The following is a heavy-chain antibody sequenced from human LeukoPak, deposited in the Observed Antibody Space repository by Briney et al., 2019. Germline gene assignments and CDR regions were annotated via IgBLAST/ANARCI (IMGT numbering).Heavy chain of an antibody. J-gene: IGHJ6*02. CDR3: ASFYGGIYYYYGMDV. CDR1: GYTFTGYY. CDR2: INPNSGGT. Sequence: ASVKVSCKASGYTFTGYYMHWVRQAPGQGLEWMGRINPNSGGTNYAQKFRGRVTMTRDTSISTAYMELSRLRSDDTAVYYCASFYGGIYYYYGMDVWGQGTTVTVSS. D-gene: IGHD4-23*01. V-gene: IGHV1-2*06.